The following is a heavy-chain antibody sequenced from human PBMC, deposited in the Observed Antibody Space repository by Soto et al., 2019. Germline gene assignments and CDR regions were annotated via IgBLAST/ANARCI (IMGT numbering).Heavy chain of an antibody. D-gene: IGHD6-6*01. Sequence: PSETLSLTCAFSGGSISSGGYSLSWIRQPPGKGLEWIGYISHSGSTYYNPSLKSRVTISVDRSKNQFSLKLSSVTAADTAVYFCASGSHVPHYWGQGTLVTVSS. CDR2: ISHSGST. CDR1: GGSISSGGYS. J-gene: IGHJ4*02. CDR3: ASGSHVPHY. V-gene: IGHV4-30-2*01.